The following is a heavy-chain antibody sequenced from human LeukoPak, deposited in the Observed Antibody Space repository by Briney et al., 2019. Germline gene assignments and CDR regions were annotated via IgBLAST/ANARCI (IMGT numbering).Heavy chain of an antibody. CDR3: TTRQLLSDV. D-gene: IGHD2-2*01. V-gene: IGHV3-73*01. CDR2: IRSKANSYAT. Sequence: GGSLRLSCAASGFTFSGSAMHWVRQASGKGLEWVGRIRSKANSYATAYAASVKGRFTISRDDSKNTAYLQMNSLKTEDTAVYYCTTRQLLSDVWGQGTTVTVSS. J-gene: IGHJ6*02. CDR1: GFTFSGSA.